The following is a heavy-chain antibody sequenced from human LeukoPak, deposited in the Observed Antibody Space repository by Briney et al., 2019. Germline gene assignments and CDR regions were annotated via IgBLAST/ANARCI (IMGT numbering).Heavy chain of an antibody. CDR3: ARGVRSNDFWSGYSTGYFDY. Sequence: ASVKVSCKASGYTFTSYYMHWVRQAPGQGLEWMGIINPSGGSTSYAQKCQGRVTMTRDTSTSTVYMELSSLRSEDTAVYYCARGVRSNDFWSGYSTGYFDYWGQGTLVTVSS. V-gene: IGHV1-46*01. J-gene: IGHJ4*02. CDR1: GYTFTSYY. CDR2: INPSGGST. D-gene: IGHD3-3*01.